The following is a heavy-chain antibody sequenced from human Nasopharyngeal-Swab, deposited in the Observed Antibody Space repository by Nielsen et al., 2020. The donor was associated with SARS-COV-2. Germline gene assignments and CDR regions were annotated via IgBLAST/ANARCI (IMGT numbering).Heavy chain of an antibody. CDR3: ARLELSLGAFDI. V-gene: IGHV4-34*01. CDR1: GGSFSDYN. J-gene: IGHJ3*02. D-gene: IGHD3-16*02. Sequence: SETLSLTCAVSGGSFSDYNWSWIRQPPGKGLEWIGNIYHSGRTNYNPSLKSRLAISIDTSKKQFSLKLSSVTAADTAVYYCARLELSLGAFDIWGQGTMVTVSS. CDR2: IYHSGRT.